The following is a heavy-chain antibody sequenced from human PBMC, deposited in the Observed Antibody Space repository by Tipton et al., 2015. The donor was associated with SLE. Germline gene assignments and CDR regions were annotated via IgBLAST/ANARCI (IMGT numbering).Heavy chain of an antibody. V-gene: IGHV4-34*01. CDR2: INHSGST. J-gene: IGHJ3*02. Sequence: TLSLTCAVYGGSLSGYYWSWIRQPPGKGLEWIGEINHSGSTNYNPSLKSRVTISVDTSKNQFSLKLSSVTAADTAVYYCARQSTEGAFDIWGQGTMVTVSS. CDR1: GGSLSGYY. CDR3: ARQSTEGAFDI.